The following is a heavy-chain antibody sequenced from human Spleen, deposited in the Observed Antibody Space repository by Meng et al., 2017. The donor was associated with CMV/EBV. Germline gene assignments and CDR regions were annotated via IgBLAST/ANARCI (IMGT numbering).Heavy chain of an antibody. CDR1: GYTFTSYD. D-gene: IGHD1-26*01. CDR2: MNPNSGNI. V-gene: IGHV1-8*03. Sequence: ASVKVSCKASGYTFTSYDINWVRQATGQGLEWMGWMNPNSGNIGYAQKFQGRVTITRNTSISTAYMELSSLRSDDTAVYYCARFPNMYVGSYYFGMDVWGQGTAVTVSS. J-gene: IGHJ6*02. CDR3: ARFPNMYVGSYYFGMDV.